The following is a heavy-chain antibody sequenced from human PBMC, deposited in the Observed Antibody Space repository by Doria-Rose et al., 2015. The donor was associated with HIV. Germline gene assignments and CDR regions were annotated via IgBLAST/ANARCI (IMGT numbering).Heavy chain of an antibody. V-gene: IGHV2-26*01. CDR1: GVSLSSPGMG. D-gene: IGHD6-13*01. CDR3: ARIKSSRWYHKYYFDF. J-gene: IGHJ4*02. CDR2: IVSDDER. Sequence: QVQLVQSGPVLVKPTETLTLTCTVSGVSLSSPGMGVSWIRQPPGKALEWLANIVSDDERSYKTSLKSRFTISRGTSKSQVVLTMTDMDPVDTATYYCARIKSSRWYHKYYFDFWGQGTLVIVSA.